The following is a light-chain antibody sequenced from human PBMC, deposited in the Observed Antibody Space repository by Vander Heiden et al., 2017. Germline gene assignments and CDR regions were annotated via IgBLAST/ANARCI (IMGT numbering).Light chain of an antibody. V-gene: IGLV2-14*01. Sequence: QSALTQPASVSGSPGQSITISCTGTSSDVGGYKYVSWYQQHPGKAPKGRREDVSDRPSGVSNRGSGSKSGNKAYLNISGLQAEDEADEDCSSYTSSTTRGLGTGTKVTVL. CDR3: SSYTSSTTRG. J-gene: IGLJ1*01. CDR2: DVS. CDR1: SSDVGGYKY.